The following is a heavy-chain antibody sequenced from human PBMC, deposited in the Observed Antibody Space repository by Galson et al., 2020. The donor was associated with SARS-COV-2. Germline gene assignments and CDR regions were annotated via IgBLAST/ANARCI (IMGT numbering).Heavy chain of an antibody. CDR1: GFTFGDYA. D-gene: IGHD1-26*01. CDR3: TRLVVIVGASSLDY. J-gene: IGHJ4*02. V-gene: IGHV3-49*03. CDR2: IRSKAYGGTT. Sequence: GESLKISCAASGFTFGDYALSWFRQAPGKGLEWVGFIRSKAYGGTTEYAASVKGRFTISRDDSKNIAFLQMNSLKTEDTAVYYCTRLVVIVGASSLDYWGQGTLVTVSS.